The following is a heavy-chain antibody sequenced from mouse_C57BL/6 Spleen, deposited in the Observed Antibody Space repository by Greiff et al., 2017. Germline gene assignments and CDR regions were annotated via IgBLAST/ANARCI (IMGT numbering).Heavy chain of an antibody. CDR3: TRSVDY. CDR1: GYTFTDYE. J-gene: IGHJ2*01. CDR2: IDPETGGT. V-gene: IGHV1-15*01. Sequence: QVHVKQSGAELVRPGASVTLSCKASGYTFTDYEMHWVKQTPVHGLEWIGAIDPETGGTAYNQKFKGKAILTADKSSSTAYMELRSLTSEDSAVYYCTRSVDYWGQGTTLTVSS.